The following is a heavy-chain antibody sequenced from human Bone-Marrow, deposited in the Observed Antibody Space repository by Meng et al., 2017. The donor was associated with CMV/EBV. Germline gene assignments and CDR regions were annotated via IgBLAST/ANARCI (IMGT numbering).Heavy chain of an antibody. Sequence: SETLSLTCTVSGGSISSSSYYWGWIRQPPGKGLEWIGSIYYSGSTYYNPSLKMRVTISVDTSKNQFSLKLSLVTAADTAVYYCARGGITRVRKTIDSWGQGTRVTVSS. D-gene: IGHD3-10*01. J-gene: IGHJ5*01. CDR1: GGSISSSSYY. CDR2: IYYSGST. V-gene: IGHV4-39*01. CDR3: ARGGITRVRKTIDS.